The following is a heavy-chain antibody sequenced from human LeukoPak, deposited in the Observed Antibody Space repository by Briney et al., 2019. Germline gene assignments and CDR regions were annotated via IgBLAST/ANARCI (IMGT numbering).Heavy chain of an antibody. CDR1: GGTFSSYA. CDR2: IIPIFGTA. V-gene: IGHV1-69*13. D-gene: IGHD5-18*01. CDR3: ASRLPGIQLWYTARSYYYGMDV. Sequence: SVKVSCKASGGTFSSYAISWVRQAPGQGLEWMGGIIPIFGTANYAQKFQGRVTITADESTSTAYMELSSLRSEDTAVYYCASRLPGIQLWYTARSYYYGMDVWGQGTTATVSS. J-gene: IGHJ6*02.